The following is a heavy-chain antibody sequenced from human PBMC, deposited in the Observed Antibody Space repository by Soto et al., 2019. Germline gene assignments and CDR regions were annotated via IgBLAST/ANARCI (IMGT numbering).Heavy chain of an antibody. Sequence: QVQLVQSGAEVKKPGASVKVSCKASGYTFTSYGINWVRQAPGQGLEWMGWISANNGNTHYAQKLQGRVTMTTDTTTSTAYMELRSLRSDDSAVYYCARVQSGYDFAYWGQGTLVTVSS. CDR1: GYTFTSYG. J-gene: IGHJ4*02. V-gene: IGHV1-18*01. CDR3: ARVQSGYDFAY. D-gene: IGHD5-12*01. CDR2: ISANNGNT.